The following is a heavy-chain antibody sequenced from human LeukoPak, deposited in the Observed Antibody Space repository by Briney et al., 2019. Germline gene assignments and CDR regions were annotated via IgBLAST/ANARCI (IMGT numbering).Heavy chain of an antibody. J-gene: IGHJ4*02. CDR3: ARDSEENFFS. Sequence: ASVKVSCKASGYTFTSYDINWVRQATGQGLEWMGWINPNSGGTNYAQKFQGRVTMTRDTSIGTAYMELSRLRSDDTAVYYCARDSEENFFSWGQGTLVTVSS. D-gene: IGHD1-7*01. V-gene: IGHV1-2*02. CDR1: GYTFTSYD. CDR2: INPNSGGT.